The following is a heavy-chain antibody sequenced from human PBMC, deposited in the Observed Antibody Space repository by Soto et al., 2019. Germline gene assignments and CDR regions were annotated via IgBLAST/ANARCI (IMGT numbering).Heavy chain of an antibody. CDR2: IDPSDSYT. CDR1: GYSFTSYW. J-gene: IGHJ4*02. V-gene: IGHV5-10-1*01. CDR3: ARSKTLGDYGDLMRAGFDY. D-gene: IGHD4-17*01. Sequence: PGESLKISCKGSGYSFTSYWISWVRQMPGKGLEWMGRIDPSDSYTNYSPSFQGHVTISADKSISTAYLQWSSLKASDTAMYYCARSKTLGDYGDLMRAGFDYWGQGTLVTVSS.